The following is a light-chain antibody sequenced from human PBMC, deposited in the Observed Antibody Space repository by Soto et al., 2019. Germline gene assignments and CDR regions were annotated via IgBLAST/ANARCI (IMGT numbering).Light chain of an antibody. V-gene: IGKV1-6*01. CDR3: IQDYNYPLT. CDR1: QGIRSE. CDR2: TAS. J-gene: IGKJ4*01. Sequence: AIQMTQSASSLSASLGDRVTITWRASQGIRSELGWYQQKPGKAPNLLIYTASTLQSGVPSRFSGSGSGTDFTLTISSLPPEDFATYYCIQDYNYPLTFGGGTKV.